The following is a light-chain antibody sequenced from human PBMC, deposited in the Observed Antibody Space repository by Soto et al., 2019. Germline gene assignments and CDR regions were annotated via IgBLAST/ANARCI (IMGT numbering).Light chain of an antibody. Sequence: QSVLTQPPSVSGAPGQRVTISCTGSSSNIGAGYDVHWYQQLPGTAPKLLIYGNSNRPSGVPDRFSGSKSGISASLAITGLQAEYEADYYCQSYDSSLSGYVFGTGTKVTVL. CDR2: GNS. CDR3: QSYDSSLSGYV. CDR1: SSNIGAGYD. J-gene: IGLJ1*01. V-gene: IGLV1-40*01.